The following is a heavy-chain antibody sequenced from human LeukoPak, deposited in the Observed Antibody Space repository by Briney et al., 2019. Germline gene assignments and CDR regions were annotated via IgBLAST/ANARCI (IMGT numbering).Heavy chain of an antibody. Sequence: PGGSLRLSCSMSGFTLSHYAMSSVRQAPGKGLEWVSTIGGGGGSTDYADSVKGRFTISRDNSKNTLYLQMNSLGAEDTAVYYCAKGHRYCTSGNCNSAVDYWGQGTLVTVSS. J-gene: IGHJ4*02. CDR1: GFTLSHYA. CDR3: AKGHRYCTSGNCNSAVDY. D-gene: IGHD2-15*01. CDR2: IGGGGGST. V-gene: IGHV3-23*01.